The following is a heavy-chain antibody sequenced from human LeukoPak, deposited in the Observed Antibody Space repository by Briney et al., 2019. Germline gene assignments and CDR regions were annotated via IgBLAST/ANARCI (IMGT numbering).Heavy chain of an antibody. CDR1: GGSISSYN. V-gene: IGHV4-59*01. Sequence: PSETLSLTCTVSGGSISSYNWSWIRQPPGKGLEWIGYIYYSGSTNYNPSLKSRVTISVDTSKNQFSLKLSSVTAADTAVYYCARDNGYSSGWYFDYWGQGTLVTVSS. D-gene: IGHD6-19*01. CDR2: IYYSGST. J-gene: IGHJ4*02. CDR3: ARDNGYSSGWYFDY.